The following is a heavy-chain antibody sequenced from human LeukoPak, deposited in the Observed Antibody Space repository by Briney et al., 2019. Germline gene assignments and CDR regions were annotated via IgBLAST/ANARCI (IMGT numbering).Heavy chain of an antibody. V-gene: IGHV4-59*01. CDR2: IYYSGST. J-gene: IGHJ5*02. D-gene: IGHD3-16*01. CDR3: ARDARWPGEVRQLDP. Sequence: SETLSLTCTVSGGFISTYYWSWIRQPPGKGLEWIGYIYYSGSTNYNPSLKSRVTISVDTSKNQFSLKLTSVTAADTAVYYCARDARWPGEVRQLDPWGQGTLVTVSS. CDR1: GGFISTYY.